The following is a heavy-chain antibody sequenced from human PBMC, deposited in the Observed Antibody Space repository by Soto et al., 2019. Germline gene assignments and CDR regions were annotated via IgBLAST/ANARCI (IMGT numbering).Heavy chain of an antibody. V-gene: IGHV3-7*01. Sequence: EVQLVESGGGLVQPGGSLRLSCAASGFTISSYWRSWVRQAPGKGLEWVANIKQDGSEKDYVDSAKGRFTISRDNAKNSLYLQMNSLRAEDTAVYYCASGIYKQLVRIWGQGPLVTVSS. J-gene: IGHJ4*02. D-gene: IGHD6-6*01. CDR2: IKQDGSEK. CDR1: GFTISSYW. CDR3: ASGIYKQLVRI.